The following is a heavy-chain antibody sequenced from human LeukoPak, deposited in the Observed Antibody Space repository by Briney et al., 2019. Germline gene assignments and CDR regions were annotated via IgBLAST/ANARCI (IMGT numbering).Heavy chain of an antibody. V-gene: IGHV5-51*01. D-gene: IGHD4-23*01. CDR1: PYSFTRYW. J-gene: IGHJ4*02. CDR2: IYPRDSDT. Sequence: GVSLQISSPGSPYSFTRYWIGWTRPMPGKGLEWMGIIYPRDSDTSYSPYIPGQVTISADKSISAAYLKWRCLKASDTAMYYCARLEGYGGNAPSGCFDYWGQGTLVTVSS. CDR3: ARLEGYGGNAPSGCFDY.